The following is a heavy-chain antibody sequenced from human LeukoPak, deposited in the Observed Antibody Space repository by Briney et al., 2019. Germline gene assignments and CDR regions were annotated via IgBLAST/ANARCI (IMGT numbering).Heavy chain of an antibody. CDR2: ISYDGSNK. CDR1: GFTFSSYA. J-gene: IGHJ6*02. V-gene: IGHV3-30-3*01. D-gene: IGHD3-22*01. CDR3: ARVGGQKTYYYDSSGNPSGYGMDA. Sequence: GGSLRLSCAASGFTFSSYAMHWVRQAPGKGLEWVAVISYDGSNKYYADSVKGRFTISRDNSKNTLYLQMNSLRAEDTAVYYCARVGGQKTYYYDSSGNPSGYGMDAWGQGTTVTVSS.